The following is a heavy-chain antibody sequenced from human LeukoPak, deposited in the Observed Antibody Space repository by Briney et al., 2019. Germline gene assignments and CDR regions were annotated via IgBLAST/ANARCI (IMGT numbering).Heavy chain of an antibody. CDR1: GGSINNYY. CDR2: INASGRT. Sequence: SETLSLTCTVSGGSINNYYWSWIRQPAGKGLGWIGRINASGRTNYNSALKSRVTMSVDTSKNQFSLKVKSVTAADTAVYYCAREYGDFDYWGQGTLVTVSS. CDR3: AREYGDFDY. D-gene: IGHD4-17*01. V-gene: IGHV4-4*07. J-gene: IGHJ4*02.